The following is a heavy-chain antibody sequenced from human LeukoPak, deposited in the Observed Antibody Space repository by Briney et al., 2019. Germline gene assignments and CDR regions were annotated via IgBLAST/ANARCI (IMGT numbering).Heavy chain of an antibody. D-gene: IGHD1-26*01. Sequence: PGGTLRLSCAASRFTFSTYWMSWVRQAPGRGLEWVAHIKQDGSEKYYVDSVKGRFTISRDNAKNSLYLQMNSLRAEDTAVYNCTSGNYFDSWGQGTLVTVSS. CDR3: TSGNYFDS. V-gene: IGHV3-7*01. CDR2: IKQDGSEK. CDR1: RFTFSTYW. J-gene: IGHJ4*02.